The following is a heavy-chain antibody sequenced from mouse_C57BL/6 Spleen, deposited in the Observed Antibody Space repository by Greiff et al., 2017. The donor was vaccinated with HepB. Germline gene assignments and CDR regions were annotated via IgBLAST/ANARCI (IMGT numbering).Heavy chain of an antibody. Sequence: EVQGVESGEGLVKPGGSLKLSCAASGFTFSSYAMSWVRQTPEKRLEWVAYISSGGDYIYYADTVKGRFTISRDNARNTLYLQMSSLKSEDTAMCYCTRVTTVVATKAWFAYWGQGTLVTVSA. CDR2: ISSGGDYI. V-gene: IGHV5-9-1*02. CDR3: TRVTTVVATKAWFAY. D-gene: IGHD1-1*01. J-gene: IGHJ3*01. CDR1: GFTFSSYA.